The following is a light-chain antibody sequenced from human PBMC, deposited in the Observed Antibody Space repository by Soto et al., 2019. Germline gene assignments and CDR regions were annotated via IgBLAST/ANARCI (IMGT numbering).Light chain of an antibody. Sequence: DLQMTQSPSSLSASVGDRVTITCRASQSISSYLSWYQQKPGKAPQLLIYATSSLQSGVPSRFSGSGSGTDFNLTISSLQPEDFATYYCHQSYIAPSLTFGQGTRLEIK. CDR1: QSISSY. J-gene: IGKJ5*01. CDR2: ATS. V-gene: IGKV1-39*01. CDR3: HQSYIAPSLT.